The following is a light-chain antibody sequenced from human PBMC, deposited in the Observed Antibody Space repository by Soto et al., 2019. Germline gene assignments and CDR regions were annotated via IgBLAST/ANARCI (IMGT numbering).Light chain of an antibody. J-gene: IGKJ1*01. CDR1: QTISSW. Sequence: DIQMTQSPSTGSGSVGDRVTITCRASQTISSWLAWYQQKPGKAPKLLIYKASTLKSGVPSRFSGSGSGTEFTLTISSLQPDDFATYYCQHYNSYSEAFGQGTKVDI. V-gene: IGKV1-5*03. CDR3: QHYNSYSEA. CDR2: KAS.